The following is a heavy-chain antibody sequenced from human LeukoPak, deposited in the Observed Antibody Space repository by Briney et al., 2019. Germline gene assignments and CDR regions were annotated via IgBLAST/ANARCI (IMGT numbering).Heavy chain of an antibody. J-gene: IGHJ5*02. CDR2: IYHSGST. CDR1: GYSISSGYY. CDR3: ARDLRSWFDP. V-gene: IGHV4-38-2*02. Sequence: SETLSLTCTVSGYSISSGYYWGWIRPPPGKGLEWIGSIYHSGSTYYNPSLKSRVTISVDTSKNQFSLKLSSVTAADTAVYYCARDLRSWFDPWGQGTLVTVSS.